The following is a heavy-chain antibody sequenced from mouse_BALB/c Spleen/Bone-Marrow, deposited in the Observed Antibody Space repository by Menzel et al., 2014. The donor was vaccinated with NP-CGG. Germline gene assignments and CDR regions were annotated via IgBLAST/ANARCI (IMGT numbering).Heavy chain of an antibody. CDR2: IFPGTGTT. CDR3: ARHYYGSSDAMDY. CDR1: GYTFTNYW. D-gene: IGHD1-1*01. Sequence: VQLQQSGAELVEPGASVKLSCKTSGYTFTNYWIQWVKQRPGQGLGWIGEIFPGTGTTYYNEKFKGKATLTIDTSSSTAYMQLSSLTSEDSAVYFCARHYYGSSDAMDYWGQGTSVTVSS. V-gene: IGHV1S132*01. J-gene: IGHJ4*01.